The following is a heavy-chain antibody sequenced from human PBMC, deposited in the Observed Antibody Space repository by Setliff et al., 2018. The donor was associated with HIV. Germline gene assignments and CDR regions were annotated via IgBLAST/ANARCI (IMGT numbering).Heavy chain of an antibody. CDR3: ARPALGIGGGSRFDN. D-gene: IGHD3-10*01. Sequence: ETLSLTCTVSGGSFRSSRYYWGWIRQPPGTGLEWMGNIHYGGFFWYSPSLKSRVTISVDTSKNQFSLKLSSVTAADTAVYYCARPALGIGGGSRFDNWGQGTRVTVSS. J-gene: IGHJ4*02. V-gene: IGHV4-39*01. CDR1: GGSFRSSRYY. CDR2: IHYGGFF.